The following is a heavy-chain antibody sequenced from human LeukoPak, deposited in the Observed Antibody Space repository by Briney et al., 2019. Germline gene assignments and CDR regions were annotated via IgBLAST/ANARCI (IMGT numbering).Heavy chain of an antibody. CDR2: IIPILGIA. V-gene: IGHV1-69*04. CDR3: ARDKMATVTFDY. CDR1: GGTFSSYA. D-gene: IGHD5-24*01. Sequence: GASVKVSCKASGGTFSSYAISWVRPAAGQGLEWMGRIIPILGIANYAQKFQGRVTITADQSTSTAYMELSSLKPEDTAVYYCARDKMATVTFDYWGQGTLVTVSS. J-gene: IGHJ4*02.